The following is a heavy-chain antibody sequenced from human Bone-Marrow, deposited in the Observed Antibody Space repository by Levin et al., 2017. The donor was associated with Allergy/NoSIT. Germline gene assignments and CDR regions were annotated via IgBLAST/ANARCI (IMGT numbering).Heavy chain of an antibody. CDR2: IYHSGST. D-gene: IGHD5-18*01. Sequence: GSLRLSCTVSGYSISSGYYWGWIRQPPGKGLEWIGSIYHSGSTYYNPSLKSRVTISVDTSKNQFSLKLSSVTAADTAVYYCARGLGYSYEIDYWGQGTLVTVSS. CDR1: GYSISSGYY. CDR3: ARGLGYSYEIDY. J-gene: IGHJ4*02. V-gene: IGHV4-38-2*02.